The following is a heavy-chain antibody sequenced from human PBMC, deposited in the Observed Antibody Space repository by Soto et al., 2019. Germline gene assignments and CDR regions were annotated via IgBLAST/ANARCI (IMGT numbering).Heavy chain of an antibody. CDR1: GFTFSSYA. V-gene: IGHV3-23*01. D-gene: IGHD3-22*01. J-gene: IGHJ3*02. CDR2: LGGGGDDT. CDR3: AKDAVPYISVWDPFDM. Sequence: EVQLLESGGGLAQPGGSLRLSCEASGFTFSSYAMSWVRQAPGKGLEWVSRLGGGGDDTYYADSVKGRFTGSRDKSGNTLESQTHCLREDDAAVYYCAKDAVPYISVWDPFDMRGQGTKVIVSS.